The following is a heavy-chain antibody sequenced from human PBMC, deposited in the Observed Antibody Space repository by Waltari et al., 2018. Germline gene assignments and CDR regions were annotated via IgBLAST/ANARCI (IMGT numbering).Heavy chain of an antibody. J-gene: IGHJ3*02. CDR1: GGSISSYY. D-gene: IGHD1-26*01. V-gene: IGHV4-59*01. CDR2: IYYSGST. Sequence: QVQLQESGPGLVKPSETLSLTCTVHGGSISSYYWSWIRQPPGKGLEWVGYIYYSGSTNYNPSLKSRVTISVDTSKNQFSLKLSSVTAADTAVYYCARAGWEYAFDIWGQGTMVTVSS. CDR3: ARAGWEYAFDI.